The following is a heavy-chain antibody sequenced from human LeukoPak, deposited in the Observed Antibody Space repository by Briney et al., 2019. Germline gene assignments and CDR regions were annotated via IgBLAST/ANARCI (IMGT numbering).Heavy chain of an antibody. Sequence: GGSLRLSCAASEFTFSSYSMNWVRQAPGKGLEWVSYLSSSSGTIYYADSVKGRFTISRDNAKNSLYLQMNSLRDEDTAVYYCARAFLSGSYYFDYWGQGTLVTVSS. J-gene: IGHJ4*02. D-gene: IGHD3-10*01. CDR2: LSSSSGTI. CDR1: EFTFSSYS. CDR3: ARAFLSGSYYFDY. V-gene: IGHV3-48*02.